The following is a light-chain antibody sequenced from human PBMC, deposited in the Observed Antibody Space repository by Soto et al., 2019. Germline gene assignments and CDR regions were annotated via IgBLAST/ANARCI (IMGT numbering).Light chain of an antibody. Sequence: QSALTQPASVSLSPGQSITISCTGTSRDVGGYNYVSWYQQYPGKAPKLMIYGVTNRPSGVSNRFSGSKTGNTASLTISGLQAEDEAYYYCFSHRRGDSHVFGTGTKVTVL. CDR1: SRDVGGYNY. CDR3: FSHRRGDSHV. V-gene: IGLV2-14*01. J-gene: IGLJ1*01. CDR2: GVT.